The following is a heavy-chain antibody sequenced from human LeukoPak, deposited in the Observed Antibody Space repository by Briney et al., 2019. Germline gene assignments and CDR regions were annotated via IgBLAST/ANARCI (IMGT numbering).Heavy chain of an antibody. CDR1: GFIFSDFY. Sequence: SGGSLRLSCAASGFIFSDFYMTWIRQAPGKGLEWISYISSNNYTIYYADSVKGRFTISRDNAKNSLSLQMNSLRAEDTAVYYCARVGWYGVAGTPIDYWGQGTLVIVSS. D-gene: IGHD6-19*01. V-gene: IGHV3-11*01. J-gene: IGHJ4*02. CDR2: ISSNNYTI. CDR3: ARVGWYGVAGTPIDY.